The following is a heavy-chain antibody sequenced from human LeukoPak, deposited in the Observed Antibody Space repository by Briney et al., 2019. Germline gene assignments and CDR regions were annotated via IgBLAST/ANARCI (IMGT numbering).Heavy chain of an antibody. CDR3: VRSVYSSSYYYYYGMDV. CDR1: GGSFSGYY. D-gene: IGHD6-6*01. Sequence: PSETLSLTCAVYGGSFSGYYWSWIRQPPGKGLEWIGEINHSGSTNYNPSLKSRVTISVDTSKNQFSLKLSSVTAADTAVYYCVRSVYSSSYYYYYGMDVWGQGTTVTVSS. J-gene: IGHJ6*02. CDR2: INHSGST. V-gene: IGHV4-34*01.